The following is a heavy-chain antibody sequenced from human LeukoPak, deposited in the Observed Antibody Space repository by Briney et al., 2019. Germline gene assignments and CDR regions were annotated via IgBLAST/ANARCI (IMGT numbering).Heavy chain of an antibody. CDR2: IYSSDNT. V-gene: IGHV3-66*02. D-gene: IGHD3-16*01. CDR3: AGRRVLDASFDY. J-gene: IGHJ4*02. CDR1: GFTVSGNY. Sequence: PGGSPRLSCAASGFTVSGNYMSWVRQAPGKGLEWVSVIYSSDNTYYIDSAKGRFTISRDNSKNTLYLQMNSLRAEDAAVYYCAGRRVLDASFDYWGQGTLVTVSS.